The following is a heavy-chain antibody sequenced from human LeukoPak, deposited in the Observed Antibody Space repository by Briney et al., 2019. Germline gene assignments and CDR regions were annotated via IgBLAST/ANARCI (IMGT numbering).Heavy chain of an antibody. Sequence: GGSLRLSCAASGFTFSDYSMNWVRQAPGKGLEWVSYISSTSGTIYYADSVKGRFTISRDNAKNAFYLQMNSLRAEDTAVYYCARTRYYYGFDFWGQGTMVTVSS. CDR2: ISSTSGTI. CDR3: ARTRYYYGFDF. J-gene: IGHJ3*01. D-gene: IGHD2/OR15-2a*01. CDR1: GFTFSDYS. V-gene: IGHV3-48*01.